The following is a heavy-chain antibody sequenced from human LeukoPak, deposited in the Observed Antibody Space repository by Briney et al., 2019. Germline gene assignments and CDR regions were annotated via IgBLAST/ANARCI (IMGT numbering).Heavy chain of an antibody. J-gene: IGHJ4*02. V-gene: IGHV5-51*01. CDR3: ATHPGGLQSGFDN. D-gene: IGHD5-24*01. Sequence: GESLKISWRGSGYSFTSYWIGWVRQMPAKGLEYMGIIHPGDSDTRYSPSFQGQVTISVDRSSSTASTQWRRLKASDTAMYYCATHPGGLQSGFDNWGQGTLVTVPS. CDR2: IHPGDSDT. CDR1: GYSFTSYW.